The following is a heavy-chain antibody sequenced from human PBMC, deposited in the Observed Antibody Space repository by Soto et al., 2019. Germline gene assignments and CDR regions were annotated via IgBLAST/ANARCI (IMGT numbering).Heavy chain of an antibody. V-gene: IGHV5-51*01. CDR3: ARDLDYGSNSGTLDT. Sequence: GESLKISCKVSGYNFNNYWIAWVRQMPGKGLEWMGIIYPSKSASRYSPSFEGPVTISADESTSTAYPQWSSLKDSDTAMYYWARDLDYGSNSGTLDTWGQGTMV. CDR1: GYNFNNYW. J-gene: IGHJ3*02. D-gene: IGHD4-17*01. CDR2: IYPSKSAS.